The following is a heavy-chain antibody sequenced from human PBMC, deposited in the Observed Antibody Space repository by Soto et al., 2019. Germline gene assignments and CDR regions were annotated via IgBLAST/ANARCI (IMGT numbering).Heavy chain of an antibody. V-gene: IGHV4-39*01. CDR2: IYYSGST. J-gene: IGHJ6*02. Sequence: SETLSLTCTVSGGSIISSSYYWGWILQPPGNGLEWIGSIYYSGSTYYNPSLKSRVTISVDTSKNQFSLKLSSVTAADTAVYYCARHGGHSSSWYVYYYGMDVWGQGTTVTVSS. CDR3: ARHGGHSSSWYVYYYGMDV. CDR1: GGSIISSSYY. D-gene: IGHD6-13*01.